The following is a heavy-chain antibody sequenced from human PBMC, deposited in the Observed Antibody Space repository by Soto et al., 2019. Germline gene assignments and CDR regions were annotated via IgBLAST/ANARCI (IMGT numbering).Heavy chain of an antibody. CDR3: ARDRYYDFWSGYNYGMDV. J-gene: IGHJ6*02. CDR2: IYYSGST. D-gene: IGHD3-3*01. CDR1: GGSISSYY. V-gene: IGHV4-59*01. Sequence: SETLSLTCTVSGGSISSYYWGWIRQPPGKGLEWIGYIYYSGSTNYNPSLKSRVTISVDTSKNQFSLKLSSVTAADTAVYYCARDRYYDFWSGYNYGMDVWGQGTTVTVSS.